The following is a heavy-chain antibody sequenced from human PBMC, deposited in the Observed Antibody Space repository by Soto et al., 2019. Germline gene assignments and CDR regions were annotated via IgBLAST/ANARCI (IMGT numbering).Heavy chain of an antibody. J-gene: IGHJ4*02. CDR1: GFTFSSYA. V-gene: IGHV3-23*01. CDR3: AKVYYDILTGRTGGFDY. D-gene: IGHD3-9*01. Sequence: LRLSCAASGFTFSSYAMSWVRQAPGKGLEWVSAISGSGGSTYYADSVKGRFTISRDNSKNTLYLQMNSLRAEDTAVYYCAKVYYDILTGRTGGFDYWGQGTLVTVSS. CDR2: ISGSGGST.